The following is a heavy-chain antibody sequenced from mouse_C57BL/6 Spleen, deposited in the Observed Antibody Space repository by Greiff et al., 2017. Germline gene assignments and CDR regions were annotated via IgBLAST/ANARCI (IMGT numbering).Heavy chain of an antibody. CDR2: IHPNSGST. V-gene: IGHV1-64*01. D-gene: IGHD1-1*01. J-gene: IGHJ2*01. CDR3: ARGGGYYYDYFDY. Sequence: VQLQQPGAELVKPGASVKLSCKASGYTFTSYWMHWVKQRPGQGLEWIGMIHPNSGSTNYNEKFKSKATLTVDKSSSTAYMQLSSLTSEDSAVYYCARGGGYYYDYFDYWGQGTTLTVSS. CDR1: GYTFTSYW.